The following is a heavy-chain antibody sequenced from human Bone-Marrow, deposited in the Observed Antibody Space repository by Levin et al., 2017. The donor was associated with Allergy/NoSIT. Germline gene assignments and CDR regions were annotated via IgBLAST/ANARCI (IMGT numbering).Heavy chain of an antibody. CDR1: GFTFSKYW. CDR2: IKEDGSEK. J-gene: IGHJ4*02. V-gene: IGHV3-7*01. CDR3: TRINSGRSYGDCFDY. D-gene: IGHD1-26*01. Sequence: GESLKISCAASGFTFSKYWMTWVRQAPGKGLEWVANIKEDGSEKNYVDSVKGRFTISRDNAKNSLYLQMNSLRAEDTSVYYCTRINSGRSYGDCFDYWGQGTLVTVSS.